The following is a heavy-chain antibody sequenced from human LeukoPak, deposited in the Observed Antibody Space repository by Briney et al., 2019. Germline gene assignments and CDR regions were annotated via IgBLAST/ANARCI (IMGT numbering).Heavy chain of an antibody. CDR3: AKDGFLLWRGAFDI. J-gene: IGHJ3*02. CDR2: ISGSGGST. Sequence: GGSLRLSCAASGFTFSSYAMSWVRQAPGKGLEWDSAISGSGGSTYYADSVKGRFTVSRDNSKNTLWLQMNSLRAEDRAVYYCAKDGFLLWRGAFDIWGQGTMVTVSS. CDR1: GFTFSSYA. V-gene: IGHV3-23*01. D-gene: IGHD2-21*01.